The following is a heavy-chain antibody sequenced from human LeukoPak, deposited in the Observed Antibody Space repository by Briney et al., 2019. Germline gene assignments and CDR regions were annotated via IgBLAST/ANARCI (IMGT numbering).Heavy chain of an antibody. D-gene: IGHD6-19*01. CDR2: IYYSGST. J-gene: IGHJ4*02. Sequence: SETLSLTCTVSGGSLSSYYWSWIRQPPGKGLEWIGYIYYSGSTNYNPSLKSRVTISVDTSKNQLSLKLSSVTAADTAVYYCARDSSGRYDYFDYWGQGTLVTVSS. V-gene: IGHV4-59*01. CDR3: ARDSSGRYDYFDY. CDR1: GGSLSSYY.